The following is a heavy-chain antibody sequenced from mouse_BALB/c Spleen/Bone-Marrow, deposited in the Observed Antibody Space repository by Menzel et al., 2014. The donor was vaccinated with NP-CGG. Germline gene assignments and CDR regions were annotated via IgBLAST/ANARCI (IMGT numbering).Heavy chain of an antibody. CDR1: GYTFSSYW. Sequence: VQLQESGTELMKPGASVKISCKATGYTFSSYWIEWVNQRPGHGLEWIGEILPGSGSTNYNEKFKGKATFTADTSSNTAYMQLSSMTSEDSAVYYCARRGHGFAWFAYWGQGTLVTVSA. V-gene: IGHV1-9*01. CDR2: ILPGSGST. D-gene: IGHD3-1*01. CDR3: ARRGHGFAWFAY. J-gene: IGHJ3*01.